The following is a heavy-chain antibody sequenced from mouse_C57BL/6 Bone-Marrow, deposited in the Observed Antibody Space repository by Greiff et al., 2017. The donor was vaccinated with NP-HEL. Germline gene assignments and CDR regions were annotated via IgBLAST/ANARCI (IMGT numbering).Heavy chain of an antibody. CDR2: IYPRSGNT. J-gene: IGHJ3*01. CDR1: GYTFTSYG. V-gene: IGHV1-81*01. CDR3: AREDYGSRPLAY. D-gene: IGHD1-1*01. Sequence: VQLQQSGAELARPGASVKLSCKASGYTFTSYGISWVKQRTGQGLEWIGEIYPRSGNTYYNEKFKGKATLTADKSSSTAYMELRSLTSEDSAVYFWAREDYGSRPLAYWGQGNLVTVSA.